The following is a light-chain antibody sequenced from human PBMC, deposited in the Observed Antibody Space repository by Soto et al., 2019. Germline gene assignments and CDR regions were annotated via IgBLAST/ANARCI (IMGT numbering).Light chain of an antibody. V-gene: IGKV3-15*01. CDR1: QSVTSK. CDR2: YAD. J-gene: IGKJ2*01. CDR3: QQYHDWSA. Sequence: DIVMTQSPTTLYVSPGDSATLSCRASQSVTSKLAWYQQKPGQPPRLLIYYADTKATCVPARFSGSGSETEFALIISSLQSEDSAVYFCQQYHDWSAFGQGTKLEI.